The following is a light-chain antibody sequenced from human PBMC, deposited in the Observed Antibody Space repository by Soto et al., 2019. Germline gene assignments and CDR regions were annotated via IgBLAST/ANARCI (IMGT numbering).Light chain of an antibody. Sequence: EIVLTQSPVTLSLSPGERATLSCRASQSVSSNYLAWYQQKPGQAPRLLIYGASSRATGIPDRFSGSGSGTDFSLTISRLEPEDFAVYYCQQYGSSPKTFGRGTKVDIK. CDR1: QSVSSNY. J-gene: IGKJ1*01. CDR2: GAS. CDR3: QQYGSSPKT. V-gene: IGKV3-20*01.